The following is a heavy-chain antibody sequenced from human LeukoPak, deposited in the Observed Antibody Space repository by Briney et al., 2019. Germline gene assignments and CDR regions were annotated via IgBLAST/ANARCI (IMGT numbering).Heavy chain of an antibody. Sequence: GGSLRLSCAASGFTFSSYGMHWVRQAPGKGLEWVAFIRYDGSNKYYADSVKGRFTISRDNAKNSLYLQMSSLRGEDTALYYCAKDRRNDFDYWGQGTLVTVSS. CDR3: AKDRRNDFDY. CDR1: GFTFSSYG. CDR2: IRYDGSNK. D-gene: IGHD1-14*01. V-gene: IGHV3-30*02. J-gene: IGHJ4*02.